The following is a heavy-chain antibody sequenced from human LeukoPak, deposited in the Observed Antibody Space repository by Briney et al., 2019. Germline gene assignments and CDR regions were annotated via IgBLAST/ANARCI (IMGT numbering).Heavy chain of an antibody. CDR1: GGSFSGYY. Sequence: SETLSLTCAVYGGSFSGYYWSWIRQPPGKGLEWNGEINDSGRTNYNPSLKSRVTISVDTSKNQFSLRLSSVTAADTAMYYCARRGRGYGHFDYWGQGTLVTVSS. D-gene: IGHD5-12*01. V-gene: IGHV4-34*01. CDR3: ARRGRGYGHFDY. CDR2: INDSGRT. J-gene: IGHJ4*02.